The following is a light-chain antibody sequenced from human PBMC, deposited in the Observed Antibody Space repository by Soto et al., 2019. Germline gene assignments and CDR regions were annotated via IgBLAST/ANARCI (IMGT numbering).Light chain of an antibody. V-gene: IGLV2-8*01. CDR2: DVS. Sequence: QSALTQPPSASGSLGQSITISCTGTSSNVGRNKYVSWYQQRPGKAPKLLIYDVSERPSGVPDRFSGSKSGNTASLTGSGLQTEDEADYYCSSYAGKVYFGGGTKLTVL. CDR3: SSYAGKVY. J-gene: IGLJ2*01. CDR1: SSNVGRNKY.